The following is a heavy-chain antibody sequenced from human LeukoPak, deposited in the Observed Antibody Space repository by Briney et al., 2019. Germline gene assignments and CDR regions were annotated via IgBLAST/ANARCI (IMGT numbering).Heavy chain of an antibody. J-gene: IGHJ4*02. CDR1: GGTFSSYA. CDR3: AREEYYDSSGYYAYGGSDY. Sequence: GASVKVSCKASGGTFSSYAISWVRQAPGQGLEWMGGIIPIFGTANYAQKFQGRVTITADESTSTAYMELSSLRSEDTAVYYCAREEYYDSSGYYAYGGSDYWGQGTLVTVSS. D-gene: IGHD3-22*01. CDR2: IIPIFGTA. V-gene: IGHV1-69*13.